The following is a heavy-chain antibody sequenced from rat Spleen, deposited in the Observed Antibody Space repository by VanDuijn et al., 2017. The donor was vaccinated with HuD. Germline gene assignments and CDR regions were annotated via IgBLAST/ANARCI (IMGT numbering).Heavy chain of an antibody. J-gene: IGHJ3*01. V-gene: IGHV5-27*01. CDR3: TTGDTVVSWFAY. CDR2: ITNTGGST. CDR1: GFTFGNFD. Sequence: EVQLVESGGGLVQPGGSLKLSCVASGFTFGNFDMAWVRQTPTKGLEWIASITNTGGSTYYPDSVKGRFTISRDNAKSTLYLQMNGLRSEDTATYYCTTGDTVVSWFAYWGQGTLVTVSS. D-gene: IGHD1-1*01.